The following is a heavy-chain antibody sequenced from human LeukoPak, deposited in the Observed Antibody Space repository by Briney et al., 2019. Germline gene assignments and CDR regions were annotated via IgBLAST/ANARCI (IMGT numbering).Heavy chain of an antibody. CDR3: ARFAVHRRLLVTGQFGLDY. J-gene: IGHJ4*02. CDR2: INPSGGNI. D-gene: IGHD3-9*01. CDR1: GYTFTSYY. Sequence: ASVKVSCKASGYTFTSYYMYWVRQAPGQGLEWMGLINPSGGNIRYAQKFQGRVTMTRDTSTSTVYMELSSLRSEDTAVYYCARFAVHRRLLVTGQFGLDYWGQGTLVTVSS. V-gene: IGHV1-46*01.